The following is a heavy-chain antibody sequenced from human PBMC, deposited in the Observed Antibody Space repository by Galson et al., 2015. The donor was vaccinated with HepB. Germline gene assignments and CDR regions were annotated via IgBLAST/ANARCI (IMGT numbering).Heavy chain of an antibody. J-gene: IGHJ6*03. V-gene: IGHV1-24*01. CDR2: FDPEDGET. CDR3: ATGKGLRYFDWLRNYYYYYYMDV. Sequence: SVKVSCKVSGYTLTELSMHWVRQAPGKGLEWMGGFDPEDGETIYAQKFQGRVTMTEDTSTDTAYMELSSLRSEDTAVYYCATGKGLRYFDWLRNYYYYYYMDVWGKGTTVTVSS. D-gene: IGHD3-9*01. CDR1: GYTLTELS.